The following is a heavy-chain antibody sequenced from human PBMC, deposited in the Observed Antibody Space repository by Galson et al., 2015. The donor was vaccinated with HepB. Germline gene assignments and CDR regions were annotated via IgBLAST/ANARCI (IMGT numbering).Heavy chain of an antibody. Sequence: SLRLSCAASGFTFSSYAVHWVRQAPGKGLEWVAVISYDGSNKYYADSVKGRFTISRDNSKNTLYLQMNSLRAEDTAVYYCARDRDYYGSGNKGGGMDVWGQGTTVTVSS. D-gene: IGHD3-10*01. CDR1: GFTFSSYA. V-gene: IGHV3-30-3*01. CDR3: ARDRDYYGSGNKGGGMDV. J-gene: IGHJ6*02. CDR2: ISYDGSNK.